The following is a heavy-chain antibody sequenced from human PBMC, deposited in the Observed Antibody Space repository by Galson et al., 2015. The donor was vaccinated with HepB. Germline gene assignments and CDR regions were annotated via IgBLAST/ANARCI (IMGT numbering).Heavy chain of an antibody. V-gene: IGHV4-59*08. CDR1: GGSFNSYY. CDR3: ARASPSRTKFDS. J-gene: IGHJ4*02. Sequence: TLSLTCTVSGGSFNSYYWNWIRQPPGKGLEWIGYVYSSGSTSYNPSLKSRLTISLDTAKNQFSLRLTSVTAADTAVYYCARASPSRTKFDSWGQGTLVTVSS. CDR2: VYSSGST.